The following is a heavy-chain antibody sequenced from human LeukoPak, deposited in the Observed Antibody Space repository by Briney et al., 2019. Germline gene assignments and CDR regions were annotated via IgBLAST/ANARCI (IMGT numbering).Heavy chain of an antibody. D-gene: IGHD1-26*01. CDR1: GGTFSTYA. Sequence: SVKVSCKASGGTFSTYAISWVRQAPGQGLEWMGRIIPILGIANYAQKFQGRVTITADKSTSTAYMELSSLRSEDTAVYYCARGGSGSYYYFDYWGQGTLVTVSS. CDR2: IIPILGIA. V-gene: IGHV1-69*04. J-gene: IGHJ4*02. CDR3: ARGGSGSYYYFDY.